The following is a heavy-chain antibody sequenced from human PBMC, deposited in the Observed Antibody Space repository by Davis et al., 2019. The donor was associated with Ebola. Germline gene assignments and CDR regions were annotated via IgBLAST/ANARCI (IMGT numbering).Heavy chain of an antibody. D-gene: IGHD2-15*01. CDR1: GFTFSSYW. CDR2: IKQDGSEK. J-gene: IGHJ5*02. CDR3: ARETVVVVAALGWWFDP. Sequence: PGGSLRLSCAGSGFTFSSYWMSWVRQAPGKGLEWVANIKQDGSEKYYVDSVKGRFTISRDNAKNSLYLQMNSLRAEDTAVYYCARETVVVVAALGWWFDPWGQGTLVTVSS. V-gene: IGHV3-7*01.